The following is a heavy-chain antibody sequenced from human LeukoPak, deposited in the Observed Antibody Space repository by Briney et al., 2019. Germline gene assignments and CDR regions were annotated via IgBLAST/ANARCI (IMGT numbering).Heavy chain of an antibody. CDR2: IYYSGST. V-gene: IGHV4-59*08. Sequence: SETLSLTCSVSGGSITTYYWSWTRQPPGRGLEWIGYIYYSGSTNYNPSLKSRVTISVDTSKKQFFLKLSSVTAADTAVYYCASATFYYDTSDSPGHFQHWGQGTLVTVSS. CDR1: GGSITTYY. CDR3: ASATFYYDTSDSPGHFQH. J-gene: IGHJ1*01. D-gene: IGHD3-22*01.